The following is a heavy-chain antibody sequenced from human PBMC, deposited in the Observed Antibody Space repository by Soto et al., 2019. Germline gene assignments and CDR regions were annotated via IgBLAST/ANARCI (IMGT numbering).Heavy chain of an antibody. V-gene: IGHV4-31*03. D-gene: IGHD2-21*01. Sequence: QVQLQESGPGLVKPSQTLFLTCTVSGDSISSGGYYWSWIRQHPGKGLEWIGYIYYSGSTYYNPSLKSRVTISVYTSKSQCSLKLTSVTAADTAVYYCARDRDGYTSLDSWGQGTLVTVSS. J-gene: IGHJ4*02. CDR1: GDSISSGGYY. CDR2: IYYSGST. CDR3: ARDRDGYTSLDS.